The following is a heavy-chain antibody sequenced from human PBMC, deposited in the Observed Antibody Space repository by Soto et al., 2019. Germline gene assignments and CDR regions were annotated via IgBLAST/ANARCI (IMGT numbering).Heavy chain of an antibody. Sequence: EVQLVESGGGLVQPGRSLRLSCAASGFTFNDHSMNWVRQAPGKGLEWVSGVSWNGGSRGYADSVQGRFTISRDNAKNSLSLQMNSLKPEETALYYCAKDLRSTAGYSISFFDYWGQGALVTVSS. J-gene: IGHJ4*02. D-gene: IGHD3-3*01. V-gene: IGHV3-9*01. CDR2: VSWNGGSR. CDR3: AKDLRSTAGYSISFFDY. CDR1: GFTFNDHS.